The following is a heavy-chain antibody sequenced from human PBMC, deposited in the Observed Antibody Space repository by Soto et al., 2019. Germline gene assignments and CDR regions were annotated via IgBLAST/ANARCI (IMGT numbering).Heavy chain of an antibody. J-gene: IGHJ4*01. D-gene: IGHD3-10*01. V-gene: IGHV3-23*01. CDR2: ISSSGDRP. Sequence: PGGSRRRSWSGSGFTFSGYPMTWGRQAPGKGLEWVSVISSSGDRPDYADSVKGRFTISRDNYNNILYLQMNSLRVEDTAIYYCAFKGTFHSHYWGHGTPVTVSS. CDR1: GFTFSGYP. CDR3: AFKGTFHSHY.